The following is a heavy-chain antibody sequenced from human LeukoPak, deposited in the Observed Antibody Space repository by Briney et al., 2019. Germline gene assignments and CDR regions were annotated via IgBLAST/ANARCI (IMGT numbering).Heavy chain of an antibody. CDR2: ISSSTNTI. CDR1: GFPFTLYN. CDR3: ARELNGYGYYFFDY. Sequence: LAGGSLRLSCEVSGFPFTLYNMNWVRQAPGKGLEWLSYISSSTNTIYYADSVKGRFTISRDNAKNSLYLQMNGLGAEDTAVYYCARELNGYGYYFFDYWGPGTLVTVSS. V-gene: IGHV3-48*04. D-gene: IGHD3-16*01. J-gene: IGHJ4*02.